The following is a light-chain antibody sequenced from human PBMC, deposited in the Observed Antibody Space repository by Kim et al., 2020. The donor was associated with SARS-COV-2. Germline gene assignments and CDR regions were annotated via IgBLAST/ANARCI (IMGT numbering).Light chain of an antibody. Sequence: SPGERATLSCRASQSVSTNLAWYQQRPGQAPRLLNYGASTRATGIPARFSGSGSGTEFTLTIRSLQSEDLAVYYCQQYNNWPPYIFGQGTKVDIK. J-gene: IGKJ2*01. CDR2: GAS. CDR1: QSVSTN. CDR3: QQYNNWPPYI. V-gene: IGKV3-15*01.